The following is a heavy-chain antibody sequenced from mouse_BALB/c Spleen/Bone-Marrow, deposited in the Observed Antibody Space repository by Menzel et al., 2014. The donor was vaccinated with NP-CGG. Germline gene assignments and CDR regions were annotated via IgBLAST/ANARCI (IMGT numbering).Heavy chain of an antibody. Sequence: QVQLQQSGSVLVRPGASVKLSCKASGYTFTSSWMHWAKQRPGQGLEWIGEIHPNSGNTNYNEKFKGKATLTVDTSSSTAYVDLSSLTSEDSAVYYCARIYYDNFYAMDYWGQGTSVTVSS. CDR3: ARIYYDNFYAMDY. CDR1: GYTFTSSW. CDR2: IHPNSGNT. D-gene: IGHD2-1*01. V-gene: IGHV1S130*01. J-gene: IGHJ4*01.